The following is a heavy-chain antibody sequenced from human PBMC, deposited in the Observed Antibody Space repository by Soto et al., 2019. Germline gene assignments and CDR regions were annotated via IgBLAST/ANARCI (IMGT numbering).Heavy chain of an antibody. Sequence: SETLSLTCTVSGGSISRYYWSWIRQPPGKGLEWIGYIYYSGSTNYSPSLKSRVTISLDTSKNQFSLRLSSVTAADTAVYYCARLNGYCVSTGCHGYYGMDVWGQGTTVTVS. CDR3: ARLNGYCVSTGCHGYYGMDV. D-gene: IGHD2-2*03. CDR2: IYYSGST. J-gene: IGHJ6*02. V-gene: IGHV4-59*08. CDR1: GGSISRYY.